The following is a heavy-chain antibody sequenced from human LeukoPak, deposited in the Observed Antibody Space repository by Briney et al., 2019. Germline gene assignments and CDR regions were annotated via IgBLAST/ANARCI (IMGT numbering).Heavy chain of an antibody. CDR2: IIPIFGTA. CDR1: GGTFSSYA. Sequence: SVKVSCKASGGTFSSYAISWVRQAPGQGLEWMGGIIPIFGTANYAQKLQGRVTMTTDTSTSTAYMELRSLRSDDTAVYYCARDYYDSSGSDYWGQGTLVTVSS. J-gene: IGHJ4*02. V-gene: IGHV1-69*05. CDR3: ARDYYDSSGSDY. D-gene: IGHD3-22*01.